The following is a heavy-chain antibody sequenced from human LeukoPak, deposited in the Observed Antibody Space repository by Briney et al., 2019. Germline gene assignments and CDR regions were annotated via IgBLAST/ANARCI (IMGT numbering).Heavy chain of an antibody. CDR1: GFTFSSNY. Sequence: PGGSLRLSCAASGFTFSSNYMSWVRQAPGKGLEWVSVIYSGGSTYYADSVKGRFTISRDNSKNTLYLQMNSLRAEDTAVYYCARVLSSGSYWYYYGMDVWGQGTTVTVSS. D-gene: IGHD1-26*01. CDR3: ARVLSSGSYWYYYGMDV. J-gene: IGHJ6*02. V-gene: IGHV3-53*01. CDR2: IYSGGST.